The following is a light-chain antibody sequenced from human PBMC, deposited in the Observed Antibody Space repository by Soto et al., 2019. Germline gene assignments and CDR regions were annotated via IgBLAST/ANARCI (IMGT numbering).Light chain of an antibody. CDR1: QSVSSN. CDR2: GAY. V-gene: IGKV3-15*01. J-gene: IGKJ1*01. CDR3: QQHNNWPPWT. Sequence: LVMPPSQATMSVSPGERSSVSCRASQSVSSNLAWYQQKPGQAPRLLIYGAYTRATGIPARFSGSASVTEFTLTISSLQSEYFAVYFCQQHNNWPPWTVGQGTKVDIK.